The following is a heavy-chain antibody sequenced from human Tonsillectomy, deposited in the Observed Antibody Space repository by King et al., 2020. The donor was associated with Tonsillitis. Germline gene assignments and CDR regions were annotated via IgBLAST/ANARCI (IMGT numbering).Heavy chain of an antibody. J-gene: IGHJ4*02. D-gene: IGHD3-10*01. CDR3: ARLGPLVRGVLLNFDC. CDR2: IYYSGGT. Sequence: QLQESGPGLVKSSETLSLTCTVSGGSISSISYYWGWIRQPPGKGLEWIGSIYYSGGTYYNPSLKSRVTISVDTSKNHFSLKLSSVTAADTAVYYCARLGPLVRGVLLNFDCWGQGTLVTVSS. V-gene: IGHV4-39*07. CDR1: GGSISSISYY.